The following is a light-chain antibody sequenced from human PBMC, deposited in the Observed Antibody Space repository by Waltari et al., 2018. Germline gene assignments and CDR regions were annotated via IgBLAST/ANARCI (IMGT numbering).Light chain of an antibody. J-gene: IGKJ2*01. V-gene: IGKV1-NL1*01. CDR2: AAS. CDR3: QQYYFTPYT. Sequence: DIQMTQSPSSQSASVGDRVTITCRASQYISDYLAWYQQKPGKAPKLLLSAASRLKSGVPPRVSGRSSGTVYTLTISSLLPDDFATYYCQQYYFTPYTFGQGTKLEIK. CDR1: QYISDY.